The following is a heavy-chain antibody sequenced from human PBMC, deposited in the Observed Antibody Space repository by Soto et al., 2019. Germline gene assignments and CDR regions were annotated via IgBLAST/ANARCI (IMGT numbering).Heavy chain of an antibody. CDR2: INAGNGNT. CDR1: GYTFTSYA. J-gene: IGHJ6*02. V-gene: IGHV1-3*01. CDR3: ARAPMVVAATHDYGIDV. D-gene: IGHD2-15*01. Sequence: ASVKVSCKASGYTFTSYAMHWVRQAPGQRLEWMGWINAGNGNTKYSQKFQGRVTITRDTSASTAYMELSSLRSEETAVYYCARAPMVVAATHDYGIDVWGHGTTVTVYS.